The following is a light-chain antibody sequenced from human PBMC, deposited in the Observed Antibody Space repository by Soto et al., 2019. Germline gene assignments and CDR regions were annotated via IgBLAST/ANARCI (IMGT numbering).Light chain of an antibody. J-gene: IGKJ1*01. V-gene: IGKV1-39*01. CDR1: QSSATF. CDR2: ETS. CDR3: QQTYTNPQT. Sequence: DIQMTQSPSSLSASVGDRVTITCRASQSSATFINWYQQKSGGAPRLLIYETSGLQSGVPSGFSGSGSGTHFVLTISNFQPEDSATYFCQQTYTNPQTFGQGTKVDIK.